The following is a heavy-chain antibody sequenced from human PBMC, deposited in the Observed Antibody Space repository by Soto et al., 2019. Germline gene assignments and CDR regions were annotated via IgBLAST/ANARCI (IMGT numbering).Heavy chain of an antibody. J-gene: IGHJ4*02. CDR3: TRFSLVGATGGRYFDS. V-gene: IGHV3-72*01. D-gene: IGHD1-26*01. CDR2: IKNKANSYTT. CDR1: GFIFSDHY. Sequence: VQLVESGGGLVQPGGSLRLSCAASGFIFSDHYMDWVRQAPGKGLEWVGRIKNKANSYTTEYAASVKGRFTISRDDSKSSLYLQMNSLKTEDTAVYYCTRFSLVGATGGRYFDSWGQGTLLTVSS.